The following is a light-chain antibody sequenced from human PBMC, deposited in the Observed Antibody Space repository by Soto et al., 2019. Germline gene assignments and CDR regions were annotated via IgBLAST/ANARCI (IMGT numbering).Light chain of an antibody. CDR1: QDISNY. CDR3: QQYDNLPYT. J-gene: IGKJ2*01. Sequence: DIQMTQSPSSLSASVGDRVTITCQASQDISNYLNWYQQKPGKPPKLTIDDASNLETGVPSRFSGSGSGTDFTFTISSLQPEDIATYYCQQYDNLPYTFGQGTKLEIK. CDR2: DAS. V-gene: IGKV1-33*01.